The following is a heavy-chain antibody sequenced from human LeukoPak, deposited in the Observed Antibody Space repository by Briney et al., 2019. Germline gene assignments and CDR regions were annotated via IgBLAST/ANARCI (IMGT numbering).Heavy chain of an antibody. CDR1: GGCFSGYY. D-gene: IGHD3-22*01. V-gene: IGHV4-34*01. CDR3: AGTYYYDSSGYRDHYYGMDV. Sequence: PAETLSLTCAVYGGCFSGYYLSWIRQPPGKGLEWIGEINHSGGTNYNPSLKSRFTISGDKSKNQFSLQLSSVTAADTAVYYCAGTYYYDSSGYRDHYYGMDVWGQGTTVTVSS. J-gene: IGHJ6*02. CDR2: INHSGGT.